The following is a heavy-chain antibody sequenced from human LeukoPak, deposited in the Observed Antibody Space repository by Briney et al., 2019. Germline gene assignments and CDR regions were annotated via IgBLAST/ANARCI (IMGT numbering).Heavy chain of an antibody. CDR3: AREYATTYYYDSSGYQDNWFDP. D-gene: IGHD3-22*01. CDR1: GFTFSSYG. Sequence: GGSLRLSCAASGFTFSSYGMHWVRQAPGKGLEWVAVIWYDGSNKYYADSVKGRFTISRDNSKNTLYLQMNSLRAEDTAVYYCAREYATTYYYDSSGYQDNWFDPWVQGTLVTVSS. V-gene: IGHV3-33*01. CDR2: IWYDGSNK. J-gene: IGHJ5*02.